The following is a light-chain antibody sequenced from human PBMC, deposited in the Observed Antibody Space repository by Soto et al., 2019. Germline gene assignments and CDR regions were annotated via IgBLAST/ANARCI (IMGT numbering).Light chain of an antibody. CDR3: QQYGFS. V-gene: IGKV1-5*01. J-gene: IGKJ3*01. Sequence: DIHMTQSPSTLSASVGDRVTITCRASQSVSYWLAWYQQKPGKAPKLLIHDASSLESGVQSRFRGGGSGQEFTLTISGLQPDDFATYYCQQYGFSFGPGTKVEMK. CDR1: QSVSYW. CDR2: DAS.